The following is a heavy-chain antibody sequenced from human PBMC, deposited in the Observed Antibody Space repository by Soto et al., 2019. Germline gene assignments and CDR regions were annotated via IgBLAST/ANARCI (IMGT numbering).Heavy chain of an antibody. J-gene: IGHJ6*02. D-gene: IGHD3-22*01. CDR1: GFTFSSYA. V-gene: IGHV3-23*01. Sequence: PGGSLRLSCAASGFTFSSYAMSWVRQAPGKGLEWVSAISGSGGSTYYADSVKGRFTISRDNSKNTLYLQMNSLRAEDTAVYYCATVQYDSSGYYYPEGYYYGMDVWGQGTTVIVSS. CDR3: ATVQYDSSGYYYPEGYYYGMDV. CDR2: ISGSGGST.